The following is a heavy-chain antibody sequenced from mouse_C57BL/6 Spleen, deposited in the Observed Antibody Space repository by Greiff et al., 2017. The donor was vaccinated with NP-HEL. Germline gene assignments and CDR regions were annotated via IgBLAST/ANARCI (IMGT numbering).Heavy chain of an antibody. J-gene: IGHJ4*01. Sequence: LVESGAELVRPGASVTLSCKASGYTFTDYEMHWVKQTPVHGLEWIGAIDPETGGTAYNQKFKGKAILTADKSSSTAYMELRSLTSEDSAVYYCTRSDYYGSFYAMDYWGQGTSVTVSS. CDR3: TRSDYYGSFYAMDY. CDR2: IDPETGGT. D-gene: IGHD1-1*01. V-gene: IGHV1-15*01. CDR1: GYTFTDYE.